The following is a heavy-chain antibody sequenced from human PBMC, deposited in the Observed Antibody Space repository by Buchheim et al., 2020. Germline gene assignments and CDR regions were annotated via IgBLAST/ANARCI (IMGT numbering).Heavy chain of an antibody. Sequence: QVQLVESGGGVVQPGRSLRLSCAASGFTFSSYGMHWVRQAPGKGLEWVAVIWYDGSNKYYADSVKGRFTISRDNSKNTLYLQMNSLRAEDTAVYYCARAKGDIVVVPAAMGYWGQGTL. CDR1: GFTFSSYG. CDR2: IWYDGSNK. V-gene: IGHV3-30*19. D-gene: IGHD2-2*01. J-gene: IGHJ4*02. CDR3: ARAKGDIVVVPAAMGY.